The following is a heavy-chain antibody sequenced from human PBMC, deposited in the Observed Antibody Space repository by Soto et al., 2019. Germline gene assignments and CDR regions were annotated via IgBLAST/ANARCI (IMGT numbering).Heavy chain of an antibody. CDR3: ARRYGDAFDF. CDR2: IYYSGST. J-gene: IGHJ4*02. D-gene: IGHD4-17*01. Sequence: FCCSRIRQPPGKGLEWIGYIYYSGSTNYNPSLKSRVTISVDTSKNQFSLKLSSVTAADTAVYYCARRYGDAFDFWGQGTLVTVSS. V-gene: IGHV4-59*08. CDR1: FC.